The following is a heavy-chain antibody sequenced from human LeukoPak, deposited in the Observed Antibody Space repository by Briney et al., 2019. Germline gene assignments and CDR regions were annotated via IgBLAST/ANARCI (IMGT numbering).Heavy chain of an antibody. V-gene: IGHV1-69*04. CDR3: ARDYYGSGSYSRVADY. CDR2: IIPILGIA. CDR1: GGTFSSYA. D-gene: IGHD3-10*01. J-gene: IGHJ4*02. Sequence: GASVTVSCKASGGTFSSYAISWVRQAPGQGLEWMGRIIPILGIANYAQKFQGRVTITADKSTSTAYMELSSLRSEDTAVYYCARDYYGSGSYSRVADYWGQGTLVTVSS.